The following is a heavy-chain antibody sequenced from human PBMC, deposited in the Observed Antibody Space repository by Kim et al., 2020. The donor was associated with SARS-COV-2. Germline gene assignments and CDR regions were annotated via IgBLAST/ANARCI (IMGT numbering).Heavy chain of an antibody. J-gene: IGHJ4*02. V-gene: IGHV4-59*01. CDR3: ARGIRGVIITRGYYFAY. Sequence: SETLSLTCTVSGGSISSYYWSWIRQPPGKGLEWIGYIYYSGSTNYNPSLKSRVTISVDTSKNQFSLKLSSVTAADTAVYYCARGIRGVIITRGYYFAYWGQGTLVTVSS. CDR1: GGSISSYY. CDR2: IYYSGST. D-gene: IGHD3-10*01.